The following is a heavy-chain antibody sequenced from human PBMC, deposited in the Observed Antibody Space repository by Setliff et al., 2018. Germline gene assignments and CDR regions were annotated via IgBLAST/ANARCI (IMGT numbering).Heavy chain of an antibody. CDR1: GGSISSGSYY. J-gene: IGHJ5*02. Sequence: SETLSLTCTVSGGSISSGSYYWNWIRQPAEKGLEWIGHIQTIGSTNYNPSLRSRVIISVDTSKNQFSLTLSSVTAADTAVYYCAGNNAHLEWLFAWFDPWGQGTLVTVS. V-gene: IGHV4-61*09. CDR2: IQTIGST. CDR3: AGNNAHLEWLFAWFDP. D-gene: IGHD3-3*01.